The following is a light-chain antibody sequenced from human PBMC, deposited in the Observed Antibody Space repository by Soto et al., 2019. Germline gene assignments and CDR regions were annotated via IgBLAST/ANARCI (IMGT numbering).Light chain of an antibody. CDR1: SSSIGTHY. J-gene: IGLJ3*02. Sequence: QSVLTQPPPVSAAPGQRVSISCSGSSSSIGTHYVAWYQQVPGTPPKLLIYDNNKRPSGTPDRFSGSKSGTSATLGITGLQTGDEADYYCGTWDTGLVWVFGGGTKVTVL. V-gene: IGLV1-51*01. CDR2: DNN. CDR3: GTWDTGLVWV.